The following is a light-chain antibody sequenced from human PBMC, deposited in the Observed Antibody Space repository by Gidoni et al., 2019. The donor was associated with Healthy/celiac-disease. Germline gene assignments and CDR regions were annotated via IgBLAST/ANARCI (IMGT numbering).Light chain of an antibody. Sequence: QSVLTPPPSASVTPGQRVTISCSGSSSNIGSNTVNWYQQLPGTAPKLLIYSNNQRPSGVPDRFSGSKSGTSASLAISGLQSEDEADYYCAAWDDSLNGRVFGGGTKLTVL. CDR3: AAWDDSLNGRV. CDR1: SSNIGSNT. V-gene: IGLV1-44*01. J-gene: IGLJ3*02. CDR2: SNN.